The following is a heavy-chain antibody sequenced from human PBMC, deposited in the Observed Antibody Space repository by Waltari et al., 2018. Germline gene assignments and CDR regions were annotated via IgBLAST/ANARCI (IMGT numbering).Heavy chain of an antibody. CDR3: TGGAVTGTDF. D-gene: IGHD6-13*01. V-gene: IGHV3-73*01. CDR2: MRSKPNNYAT. Sequence: EVQVVESGGGLVQPGGSLKLSCATSGFTFSGSTIHWVRQTSGKVLEWIGRMRSKPNNYATRYTASVEGRFTISRDDSENTAYLQMSSLMTEDTAVYYCTGGAVTGTDFWGQGTLVTVSS. CDR1: GFTFSGST. J-gene: IGHJ4*02.